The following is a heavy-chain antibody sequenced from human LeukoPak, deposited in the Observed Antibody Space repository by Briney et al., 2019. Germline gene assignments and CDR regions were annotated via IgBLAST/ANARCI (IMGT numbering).Heavy chain of an antibody. D-gene: IGHD6-19*01. J-gene: IGHJ4*02. V-gene: IGHV4-59*01. CDR3: ARAIAVVFDY. Sequence: SETLSLTCAVSGGSISSYYWSWIRQPPGKGLEWIGYIYYSGSTNYNPSLKSRVTISVDTSKNQFSLKLSSVTAADTAVYYCARAIAVVFDYWGQGTLVTVSS. CDR1: GGSISSYY. CDR2: IYYSGST.